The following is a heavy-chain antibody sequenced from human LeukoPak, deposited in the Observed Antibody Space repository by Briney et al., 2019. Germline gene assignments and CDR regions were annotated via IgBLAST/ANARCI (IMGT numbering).Heavy chain of an antibody. D-gene: IGHD6-19*01. CDR3: ARDRSGWYDY. V-gene: IGHV4-30-4*08. CDR1: GGSISSGDYY. Sequence: SRTLSLTCTVSGGSISSGDYYWSWIRQPPGKGLEWIGYIYYSGSTHYNPSLKSRVTISVDTSKNQFSLKLSSVTAADTAVYYCARDRSGWYDYWGQGTLVTVSS. J-gene: IGHJ4*02. CDR2: IYYSGST.